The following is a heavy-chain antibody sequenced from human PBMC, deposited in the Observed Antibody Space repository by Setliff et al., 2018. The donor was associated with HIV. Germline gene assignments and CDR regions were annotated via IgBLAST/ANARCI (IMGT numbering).Heavy chain of an antibody. CDR3: ASRIYYYDSNNFLREEGFDP. Sequence: SETLSLTCSVSGYSMSSYSITSGYYWGWIRQPPGKGLESIGSVSHSGNTYYNPSLKSRVAISIDTSKNQFSLNLTSVTAADTAVYYCASRIYYYDSNNFLREEGFDPWGQGTLVTVSS. V-gene: IGHV4-38-2*01. CDR2: VSHSGNT. D-gene: IGHD3-22*01. J-gene: IGHJ5*02. CDR1: GYSMSSYSITSGYY.